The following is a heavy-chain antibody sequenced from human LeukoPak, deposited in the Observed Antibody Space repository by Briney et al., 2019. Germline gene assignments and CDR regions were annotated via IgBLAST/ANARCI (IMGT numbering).Heavy chain of an antibody. CDR1: GFSISSGDNY. CDR2: IYYRGSN. J-gene: IGHJ4*02. V-gene: IGHV4-30-4*08. Sequence: SQTLSLTCTISGFSISSGDNYWSWNRQPQGKGLEWIGYIYYRGSNYYKPSLKSRVTISVDTSKNQFSLKLSSVTAADTAVYYCATGIVGATFDYWGQGTLVTVSS. CDR3: ATGIVGATFDY. D-gene: IGHD1-26*01.